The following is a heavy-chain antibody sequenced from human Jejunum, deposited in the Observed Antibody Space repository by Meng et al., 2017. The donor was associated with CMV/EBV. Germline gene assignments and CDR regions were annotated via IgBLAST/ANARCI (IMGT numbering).Heavy chain of an antibody. V-gene: IGHV3-74*01. J-gene: IGHJ5*02. CDR2: INTDGTAS. CDR3: ARKNSGADLDL. Sequence: VASGFTFSRPWMHWVRQTPGKGLVWVSRINTDGTASDSADSMRGRFTISRANAKNTLYLQMNSLRAEDTAVYYCARKNSGADLDLWGQGTLVTVSS. D-gene: IGHD6-19*01. CDR1: GFTFSRPW.